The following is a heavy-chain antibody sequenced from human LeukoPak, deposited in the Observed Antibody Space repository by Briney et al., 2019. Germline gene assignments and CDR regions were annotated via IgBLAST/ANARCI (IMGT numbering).Heavy chain of an antibody. J-gene: IGHJ4*02. CDR1: GFTFDDYA. V-gene: IGHV3-43*02. Sequence: GGSLTLSCAVSGFTFDDYAMHWVRQPPGKGLEWVSLISGDGGSTYYADSVKGRFTISRDNSKNSLYLQMNSLRTEDTALYYCAKDWGYCSGCSCYLFDYWGEGTLVTVSS. CDR3: AKDWGYCSGCSCYLFDY. CDR2: ISGDGGST. D-gene: IGHD2-15*01.